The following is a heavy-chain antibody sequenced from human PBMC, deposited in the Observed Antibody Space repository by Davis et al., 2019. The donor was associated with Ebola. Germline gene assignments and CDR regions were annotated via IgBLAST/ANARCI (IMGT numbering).Heavy chain of an antibody. CDR2: ISHSGSP. CDR3: ARGVTLDY. J-gene: IGHJ4*02. V-gene: IGHV4-59*01. D-gene: IGHD4-23*01. CDR1: GGSFGSYY. Sequence: SETLSLTCTVSGGSFGSYYWSWIRQPHGKGLEWIGYISHSGSPIYNPSLKSRVTISVDMSQNHFSLRLTSVTAADTAMYFCARGVTLDYWGQGILVTVSS.